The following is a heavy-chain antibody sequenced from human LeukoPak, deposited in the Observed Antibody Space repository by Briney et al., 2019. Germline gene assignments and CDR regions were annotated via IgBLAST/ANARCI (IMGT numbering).Heavy chain of an antibody. Sequence: GGSLRLSXAASGFTFSSYSMNWVRQAPGKGLEWVSSISSSSSCIYYADSVKGRFTISRDNAKNSLYLQMNSLRAEDTAVYYCARDVRDYYGSRRMDVWGKGTTVTVSS. CDR2: ISSSSSCI. CDR3: ARDVRDYYGSRRMDV. D-gene: IGHD3-10*01. V-gene: IGHV3-21*01. J-gene: IGHJ6*03. CDR1: GFTFSSYS.